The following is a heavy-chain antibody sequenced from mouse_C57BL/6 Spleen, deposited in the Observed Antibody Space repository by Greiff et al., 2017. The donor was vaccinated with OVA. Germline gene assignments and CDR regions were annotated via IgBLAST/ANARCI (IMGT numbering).Heavy chain of an antibody. Sequence: EVKLVEPGGGLVRPGGSLKLSCAASGFTFSDYGMPWVRQAPRKGPEWVAFISNLAYSSYYADTVKGRFTISRENAKNTLYLDMSSLRSEDTAMYYCARRTGTGAMDYWGQGTSVTVAS. J-gene: IGHJ4*01. CDR2: ISNLAYSS. V-gene: IGHV5-15*04. CDR1: GFTFSDYG. D-gene: IGHD4-1*01. CDR3: ARRTGTGAMDY.